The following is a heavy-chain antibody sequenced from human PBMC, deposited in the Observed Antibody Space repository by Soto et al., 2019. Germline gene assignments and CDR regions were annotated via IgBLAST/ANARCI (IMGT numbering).Heavy chain of an antibody. J-gene: IGHJ4*02. Sequence: QVQLVQSGAEVKQPGASVKVSCKPSGYTFSDLYIHWVRQAPGQGLEWMGWADPNSGGTKQTQKFQGRLTITRDTPTGTVYMELYSLRSDDTSVYYCARDKYGPLDYWGQGTLVTVSS. V-gene: IGHV1-2*02. CDR3: ARDKYGPLDY. CDR1: GYTFSDLY. CDR2: ADPNSGGT. D-gene: IGHD3-10*01.